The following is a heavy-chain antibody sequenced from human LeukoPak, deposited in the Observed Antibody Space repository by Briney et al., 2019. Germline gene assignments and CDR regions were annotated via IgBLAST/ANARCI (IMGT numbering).Heavy chain of an antibody. Sequence: GGSLRLSCAASGFTFSTYWMTWVRQAPGKGLEWVANIKQDGSEKYYVDSVKGRFTISRDNAKNSLFLQMDNLRAEDTAVYYCAREDSSNWYGDFYYYYMNVWGKGTTVTVSS. J-gene: IGHJ6*03. V-gene: IGHV3-7*01. CDR1: GFTFSTYW. CDR2: IKQDGSEK. D-gene: IGHD6-13*01. CDR3: AREDSSNWYGDFYYYYMNV.